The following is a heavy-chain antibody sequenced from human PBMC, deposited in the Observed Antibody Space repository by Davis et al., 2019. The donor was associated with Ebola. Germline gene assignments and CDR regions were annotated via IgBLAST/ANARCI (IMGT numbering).Heavy chain of an antibody. CDR3: ARGLRGGDSY. Sequence: GESLKISCAASGISFSNYGMFWVRQAPGKVMEWVAVIWYDGSNKYYADSVKGRFTISRDNAKNTLFLQMNSLRAEDTAVYYCARGLRGGDSYWGQGTLVTVSS. D-gene: IGHD2-21*01. CDR2: IWYDGSNK. CDR1: GISFSNYG. V-gene: IGHV3-33*08. J-gene: IGHJ4*02.